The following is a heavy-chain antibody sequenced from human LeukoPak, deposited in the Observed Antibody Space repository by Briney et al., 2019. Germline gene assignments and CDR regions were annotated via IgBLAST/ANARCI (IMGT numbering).Heavy chain of an antibody. V-gene: IGHV1-2*02. D-gene: IGHD3-22*01. CDR2: INPNSGGT. CDR1: GYTFTGYY. Sequence: ASVKVSCKASGYTFTGYYMHWVRQAPGQGLEWMGWINPNSGGTNYAQKFQGRVTMTRDTSISTAYMELSRLRSDDTAVYYCARELYYYASSGYSPFDYWGQGTLVTVSS. J-gene: IGHJ4*02. CDR3: ARELYYYASSGYSPFDY.